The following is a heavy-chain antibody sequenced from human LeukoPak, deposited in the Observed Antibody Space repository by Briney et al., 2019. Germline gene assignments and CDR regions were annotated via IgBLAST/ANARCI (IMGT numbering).Heavy chain of an antibody. D-gene: IGHD4-23*01. V-gene: IGHV4-34*01. CDR2: INHSGST. CDR1: GGSFSGYY. Sequence: SETLSLTCAVYGGSFSGYYWSWIPQPPGKGLEWIGEINHSGSTNYNPSLKSRVTISVDTSKTQFSLKLSSVTAADTAVYYCALRGGNSDYWGQGTLVTVSS. CDR3: ALRGGNSDY. J-gene: IGHJ4*02.